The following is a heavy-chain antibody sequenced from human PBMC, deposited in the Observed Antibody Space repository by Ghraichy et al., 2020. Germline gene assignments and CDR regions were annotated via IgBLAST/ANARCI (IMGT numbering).Heavy chain of an antibody. CDR3: AKDPKHYDSSGYPTLHDAFDI. CDR2: ISGSGGST. Sequence: GESLNISCAASGFTFSSYAMSWVRQAPGKGLEWVSAISGSGGSTYYADSVKGRFTISRDNSKNTLYLQMNSLRAEDTAVYYCAKDPKHYDSSGYPTLHDAFDIWGQGTMVTVSS. CDR1: GFTFSSYA. D-gene: IGHD3-22*01. V-gene: IGHV3-23*01. J-gene: IGHJ3*02.